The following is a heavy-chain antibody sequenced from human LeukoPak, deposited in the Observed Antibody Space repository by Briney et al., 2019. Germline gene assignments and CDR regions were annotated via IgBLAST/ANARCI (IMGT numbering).Heavy chain of an antibody. CDR2: ISGSSVYI. D-gene: IGHD5-24*01. V-gene: IGHV3-21*01. J-gene: IGHJ4*02. Sequence: SGGSLRLSCAASGFTFSSYSMNWVRQAPGKGLEWVLSISGSSVYIYYADSVQGRFTISRDNAKKSLFLQMNSLRAEDTAVYYCVRAMEMTTIGPGYWGQGTLVTVSS. CDR3: VRAMEMTTIGPGY. CDR1: GFTFSSYS.